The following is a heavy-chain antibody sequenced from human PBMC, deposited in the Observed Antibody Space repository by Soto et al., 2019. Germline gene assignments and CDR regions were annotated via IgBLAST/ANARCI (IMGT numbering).Heavy chain of an antibody. J-gene: IGHJ4*02. CDR3: TTGHVDIVATTDFDY. D-gene: IGHD5-12*01. Sequence: GGSLRLSCAASGFTFSNAWMSWVRQAPGKGLEWVGRIKSKTDGGTTDYAAPVKGRFTISRDDSKNTLYLQMNSLKTEDTAVYYCTTGHVDIVATTDFDYWGQGTLVTVSS. V-gene: IGHV3-15*01. CDR1: GFTFSNAW. CDR2: IKSKTDGGTT.